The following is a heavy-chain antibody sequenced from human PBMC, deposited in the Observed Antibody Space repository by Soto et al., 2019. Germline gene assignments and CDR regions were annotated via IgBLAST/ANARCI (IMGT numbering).Heavy chain of an antibody. D-gene: IGHD1-1*01. Sequence: QEQLQQWGAGLLKPSETLSLTCAVYGGFVSSGNYYWSWIRQPPGQGLEWIGEMSHSGGTHFNTSLMSRVTISVDTSKNQFSLKMSSVTAADTALYYCARVERGTATTVVDAFDIWGPGTMVTVSS. CDR2: MSHSGGT. CDR3: ARVERGTATTVVDAFDI. J-gene: IGHJ3*02. CDR1: GGFVSSGNYY. V-gene: IGHV4-34*01.